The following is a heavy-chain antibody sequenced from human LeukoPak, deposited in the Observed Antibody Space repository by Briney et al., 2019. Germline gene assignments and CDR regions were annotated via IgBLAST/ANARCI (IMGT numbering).Heavy chain of an antibody. CDR1: GGSISSSSYY. J-gene: IGHJ5*02. V-gene: IGHV4-39*07. D-gene: IGHD2-21*02. CDR2: IYYSGST. Sequence: SETLSLTCTVSGGSISSSSYYWGWIRQPPGKGLEWIGSIYYSGSTCYNPSLKSRVTISVDKSKNQFSLKLSSVTAADTAVYYCARGALVTKGFDPWGQGTLVTVPS. CDR3: ARGALVTKGFDP.